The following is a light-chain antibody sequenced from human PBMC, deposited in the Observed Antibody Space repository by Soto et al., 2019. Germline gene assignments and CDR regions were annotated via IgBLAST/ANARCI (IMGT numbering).Light chain of an antibody. V-gene: IGLV2-14*01. CDR2: EVS. CDR1: SSDVGAYNY. CDR3: SSYTSSSTPYV. Sequence: QSVLPQPASVSGSPGQSITISCTGTSSDVGAYNYVSWYQQHPGKAPKLMIHEVSKRPSGVSNRFSGSKSGNTASLTISGLQAEDEADYYCSSYTSSSTPYVFGTGTKVTVL. J-gene: IGLJ1*01.